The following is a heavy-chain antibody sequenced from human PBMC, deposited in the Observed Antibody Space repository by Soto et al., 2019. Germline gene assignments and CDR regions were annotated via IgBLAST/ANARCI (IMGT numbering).Heavy chain of an antibody. CDR3: ARQGWGAFAM. CDR2: IYYNGNT. Sequence: QLHLQESGPGLVKPSETLSLTCIVSGGSLSSSSYYWAWIRQPPGKGLEWIGTIYYNGNTYYNPSLKSRVTISVDTSKNQFSLKLTSVTAADTAVYYCARQGWGAFAMWGQGTMVTVSS. V-gene: IGHV4-39*07. D-gene: IGHD2-15*01. CDR1: GGSLSSSSYY. J-gene: IGHJ3*02.